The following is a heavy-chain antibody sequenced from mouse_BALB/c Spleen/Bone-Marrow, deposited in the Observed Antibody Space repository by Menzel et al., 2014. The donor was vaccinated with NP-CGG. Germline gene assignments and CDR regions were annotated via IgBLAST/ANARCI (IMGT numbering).Heavy chain of an antibody. Sequence: EVLLVESGGGLVQPGGSLKLSCAASGFTFSSYGMSCDRQTPDKRLELVATINNNDGNTYYPDSVKGRFTISRDNAKNTLYLQMSSLKSEDTAMYYCARDNYGSRFDYWGQGTTLTVSS. CDR2: INNNDGNT. J-gene: IGHJ2*01. D-gene: IGHD1-1*01. CDR1: GFTFSSYG. CDR3: ARDNYGSRFDY. V-gene: IGHV5-6-3*01.